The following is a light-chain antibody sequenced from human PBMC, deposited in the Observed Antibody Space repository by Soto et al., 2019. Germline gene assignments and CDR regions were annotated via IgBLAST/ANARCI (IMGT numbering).Light chain of an antibody. Sequence: EIVMTQSPATLSVSPGERVTLSCRASQSVSSDLAWYQQKPGQAPRLLIYGASTRATGIPARFSGSGSGTEFTLIISSLQSEDLAVYFCQQYNNWPPITFGQGTRLEMK. CDR1: QSVSSD. J-gene: IGKJ5*01. CDR3: QQYNNWPPIT. V-gene: IGKV3-15*01. CDR2: GAS.